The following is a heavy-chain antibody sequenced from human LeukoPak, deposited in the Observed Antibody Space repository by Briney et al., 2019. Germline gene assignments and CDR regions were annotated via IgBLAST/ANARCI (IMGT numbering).Heavy chain of an antibody. V-gene: IGHV1-8*01. Sequence: ASVTVSCKASGYTFTSYDINWVRQASGQGLEWMGLMNSNSGNTGYAQKFQGRVTMTRNTSISTAYMALSRLRSEDTAVYYCARNAIYCSGGSCDYYYYYMDVWGKGTTVTVSS. J-gene: IGHJ6*03. D-gene: IGHD2-15*01. CDR2: MNSNSGNT. CDR3: ARNAIYCSGGSCDYYYYYMDV. CDR1: GYTFTSYD.